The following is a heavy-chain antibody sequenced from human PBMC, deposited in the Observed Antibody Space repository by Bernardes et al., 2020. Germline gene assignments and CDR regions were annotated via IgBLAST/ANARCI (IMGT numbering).Heavy chain of an antibody. J-gene: IGHJ4*02. CDR1: GFTFSGYA. CDR3: AKGPFASGNYYLDY. D-gene: IGHD3-10*01. CDR2: YSGSGGST. Sequence: GGSLRLSCAASGFTFSGYAMSWVRQAPGKGLEWVADYSGSGGSTYYADSVKGRFTISRDNSKNTLYLQMNSLSADDTAVYYCAKGPFASGNYYLDYWGQGILVTVSS. V-gene: IGHV3-23*01.